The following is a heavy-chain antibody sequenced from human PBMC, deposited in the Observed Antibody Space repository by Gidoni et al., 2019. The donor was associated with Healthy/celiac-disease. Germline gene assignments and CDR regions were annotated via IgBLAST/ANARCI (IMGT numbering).Heavy chain of an antibody. CDR1: GVTFSSYA. CDR2: ISGSGGST. V-gene: IGHV3-23*01. CDR3: AKDPCSSTSCYAGDY. D-gene: IGHD2-2*01. Sequence: EVQLLESGGGLVQPGGSLRLSCAASGVTFSSYAMSWVRQAPGKGLELVSAISGSGGSTYYADSVKGRFTISRHNSKNTLYLQMNSLRAEDTAVYYCAKDPCSSTSCYAGDYWGQGTLVTVSS. J-gene: IGHJ4*02.